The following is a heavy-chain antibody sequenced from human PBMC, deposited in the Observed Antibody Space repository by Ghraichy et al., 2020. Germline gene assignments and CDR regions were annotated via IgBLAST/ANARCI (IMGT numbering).Heavy chain of an antibody. CDR2: ISGSGGST. J-gene: IGHJ2*01. D-gene: IGHD2-2*01. CDR1: GFTFSSYA. Sequence: GGSLRLSCAASGFTFSSYAMSWVRQAPGKGLEWVSAISGSGGSTYYADSVKGRFTISRDNSKNTLYLQMNSLRAEDTAVYYCAKDPVDIVVVPAARHDWYFDLWGRGFLVTVSP. CDR3: AKDPVDIVVVPAARHDWYFDL. V-gene: IGHV3-23*01.